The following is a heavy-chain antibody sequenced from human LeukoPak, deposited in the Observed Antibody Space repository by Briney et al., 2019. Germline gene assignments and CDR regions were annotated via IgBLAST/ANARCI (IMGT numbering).Heavy chain of an antibody. CDR2: IKQHGSEK. CDR1: GCTLSFYS. J-gene: IGHJ4*02. CDR3: ARDKIVGATYFDY. D-gene: IGHD1-26*01. V-gene: IGHV3-7*01. Sequence: GGSLRLSSATSGCTLSFYSMNSIRQPPGKVLHLVANIKQHGSEKYYVDSVKGRFTISRDNAKNSLYLQMNSLRAEDTAVYYCARDKIVGATYFDYWGQGTLVTVSS.